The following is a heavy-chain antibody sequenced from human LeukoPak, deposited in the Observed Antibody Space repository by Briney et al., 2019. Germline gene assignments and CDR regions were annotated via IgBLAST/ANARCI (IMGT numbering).Heavy chain of an antibody. Sequence: PGGPLRLFCTASGYHLSPYTMHWVRQAPGKGLEWVASISSTSTYMYYGVSVKRRFTISREHDENTLYVQVDRLSAEDADMYYLARGVTTFLSWGQGTLVIVSS. CDR1: GYHLSPYT. CDR2: ISSTSTYM. CDR3: ARGVTTFLS. V-gene: IGHV3-21*01. D-gene: IGHD2/OR15-2a*01. J-gene: IGHJ4*02.